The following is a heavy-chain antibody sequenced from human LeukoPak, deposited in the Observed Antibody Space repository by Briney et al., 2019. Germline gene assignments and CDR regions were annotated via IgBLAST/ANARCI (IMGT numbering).Heavy chain of an antibody. D-gene: IGHD1-26*01. Sequence: GGSLRLSCAASGFTFSSCSMNWVRQAPGKGLEWVAFIRYDGSNKYYADSVKGRFTISRDNSKNTLYLQMNSLRAEDTAVYYCANELNSGSYSPLDYWGQGTLVTVSS. CDR2: IRYDGSNK. V-gene: IGHV3-30*02. CDR3: ANELNSGSYSPLDY. J-gene: IGHJ4*02. CDR1: GFTFSSCS.